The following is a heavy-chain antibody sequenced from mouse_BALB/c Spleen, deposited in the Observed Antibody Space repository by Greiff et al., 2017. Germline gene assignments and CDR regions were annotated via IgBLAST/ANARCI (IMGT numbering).Heavy chain of an antibody. V-gene: IGHV2-2*02. Sequence: VKLVESGPGLVQPSQSLSITCTVSGFSLTSYGVHWVRQSPGQGLEWLGVIWSGGSTDYNAAFISRLSISKDNSKSQVFFKMNGLQANDTAVSYCARKTGKGMDYWGQGTSVTVSS. CDR3: ARKTGKGMDY. CDR2: IWSGGST. D-gene: IGHD4-1*01. J-gene: IGHJ4*01. CDR1: GFSLTSYG.